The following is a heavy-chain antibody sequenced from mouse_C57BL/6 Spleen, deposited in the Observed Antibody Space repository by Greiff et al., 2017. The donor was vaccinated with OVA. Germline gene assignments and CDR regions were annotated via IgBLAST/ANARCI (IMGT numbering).Heavy chain of an antibody. D-gene: IGHD2-4*01. J-gene: IGHJ1*03. CDR1: GYSITSGYY. CDR3: ATDGHYDYDGYFDV. CDR2: ISYDGSN. Sequence: ESGPGLVKPSQSLSLTCSVTGYSITSGYYWNWIRQFPGNKLEWMGYISYDGSNNYNPSLKNRISITRDTSKNQFFLKLNSVTTEDTATYYCATDGHYDYDGYFDVWGTGTTVTVSS. V-gene: IGHV3-6*01.